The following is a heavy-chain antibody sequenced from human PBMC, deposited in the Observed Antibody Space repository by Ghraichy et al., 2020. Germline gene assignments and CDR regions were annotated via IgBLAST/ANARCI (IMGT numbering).Heavy chain of an antibody. J-gene: IGHJ4*02. CDR2: IWYDGSNK. CDR1: GFTFSSYG. CDR3: ARGTQTFDLEYSSGENYDY. V-gene: IGHV3-33*01. D-gene: IGHD6-19*01. Sequence: GGSLRLSCAASGFTFSSYGMHWVRQAPGKGLEWVAVIWYDGSNKYYADSVKGRFTISRDNSKNTLYLQMNSLRAEDTAVYYCARGTQTFDLEYSSGENYDYWGQGTLVTVSS.